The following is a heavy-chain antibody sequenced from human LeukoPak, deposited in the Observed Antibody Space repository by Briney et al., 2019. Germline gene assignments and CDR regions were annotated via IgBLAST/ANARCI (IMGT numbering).Heavy chain of an antibody. J-gene: IGHJ4*02. CDR2: INSTDGTM. V-gene: IGHV3-11*04. CDR1: GFTFSDYY. D-gene: IGHD2-2*02. CDR3: VRVSKYTFLPSFFDY. Sequence: GGSLRLSCAASGFTFSDYYLSWIRQAPGKGLECVSYINSTDGTMFYAASVKGRFSISRDNAQNSLHLQMNSLRAEDSAIYYCVRVSKYTFLPSFFDYWGQGPPVTVSS.